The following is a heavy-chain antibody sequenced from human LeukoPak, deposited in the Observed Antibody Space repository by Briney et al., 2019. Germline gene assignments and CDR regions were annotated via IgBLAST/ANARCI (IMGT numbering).Heavy chain of an antibody. CDR2: INHSGST. J-gene: IGHJ4*02. D-gene: IGHD2-8*02. CDR3: ARARLRPVLLPQTTVDY. CDR1: GGSFSGYY. Sequence: SETLSLTCAVYGGSFSGYYWSWIRQPPGKGLEWIGEINHSGSTNYNPSLKSRVTISVDTSKNQFSLKLSSVTAADTAVYYCARARLRPVLLPQTTVDYWGQGTLVTVSS. V-gene: IGHV4-34*01.